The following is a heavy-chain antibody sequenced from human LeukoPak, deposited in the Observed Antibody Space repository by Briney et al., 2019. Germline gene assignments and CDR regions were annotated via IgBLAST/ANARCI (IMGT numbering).Heavy chain of an antibody. Sequence: GGPLRLSCAASGFTFDDYGMSWVRQAPGKGLEWVSGINWNGGSTGYADSVKGRFTISRDNAKNSLYLQMNSLRAEDTALYYCARDLSYDYVWGSYRPNWFDPWGQGTLVTVSS. V-gene: IGHV3-20*04. CDR2: INWNGGST. CDR3: ARDLSYDYVWGSYRPNWFDP. J-gene: IGHJ5*02. CDR1: GFTFDDYG. D-gene: IGHD3-16*02.